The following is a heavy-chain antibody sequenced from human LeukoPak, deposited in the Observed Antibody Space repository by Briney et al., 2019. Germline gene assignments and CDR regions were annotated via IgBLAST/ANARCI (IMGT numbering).Heavy chain of an antibody. CDR1: GFTFDDYA. Sequence: PGGSLRLSCAASGFTFDDYAVHWVRQAPGKGLEWVSGISWNSGSIGYADSVKGRFTISRDNAKNSLYLQMNSLRAEDMALYYCAKAGSGSYLYFDLWGRGTLVTVSS. CDR3: AKAGSGSYLYFDL. V-gene: IGHV3-9*03. J-gene: IGHJ2*01. CDR2: ISWNSGSI. D-gene: IGHD3-10*01.